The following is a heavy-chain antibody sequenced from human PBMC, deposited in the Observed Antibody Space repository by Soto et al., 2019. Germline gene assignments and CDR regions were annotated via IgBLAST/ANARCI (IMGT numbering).Heavy chain of an antibody. D-gene: IGHD3-3*02. CDR3: AKVLSHFWSGYYIAIDY. V-gene: IGHV3-23*01. Sequence: EVQLLESGGGLVQPGGSLRLSCAASGFTFSSYAMSWVRQAPGKGLEWVSAISGSGGSTYYADSVKGRFTISRDNSKNTLYLQMNSLRAEDTAVYYCAKVLSHFWSGYYIAIDYWGQGTLVTVSS. CDR1: GFTFSSYA. J-gene: IGHJ4*02. CDR2: ISGSGGST.